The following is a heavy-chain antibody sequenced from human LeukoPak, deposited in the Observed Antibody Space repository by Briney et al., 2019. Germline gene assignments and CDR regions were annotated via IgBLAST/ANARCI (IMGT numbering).Heavy chain of an antibody. V-gene: IGHV1-2*02. Sequence: ASVKVSCETSGYTFTRYYMHWVRQAPGQGLQWMGWINPKSGGTNYAQKFQGRVTMTRDTSISTAYMELSRLNSDDTAIYYCATTNITATGTKLDYWGQGTLVTVSS. CDR3: ATTNITATGTKLDY. CDR2: INPKSGGT. J-gene: IGHJ4*02. D-gene: IGHD6-13*01. CDR1: GYTFTRYY.